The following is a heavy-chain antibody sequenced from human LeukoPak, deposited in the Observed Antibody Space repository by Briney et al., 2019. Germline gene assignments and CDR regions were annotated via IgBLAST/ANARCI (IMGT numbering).Heavy chain of an antibody. CDR1: GFTFSSYE. D-gene: IGHD2-21*02. Sequence: GGSLRLSCAASGFTFSSYEMNWVRQAPGKGLEWVSYISSSGSTIYYADSVKGRFTISRDNAKNSLYLQMNSLRAEDPAVYYCASSPHIVVVTAHDAFDIWGQGAMVTVSS. CDR2: ISSSGSTI. J-gene: IGHJ3*02. V-gene: IGHV3-48*03. CDR3: ASSPHIVVVTAHDAFDI.